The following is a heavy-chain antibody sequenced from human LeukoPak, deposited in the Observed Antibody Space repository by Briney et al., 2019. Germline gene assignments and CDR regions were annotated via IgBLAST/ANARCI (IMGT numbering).Heavy chain of an antibody. CDR3: ATASGFLRPTFFDY. J-gene: IGHJ4*02. Sequence: GRSLRLSCAASGFTFSDYAMHWVRQAPGRGLEWVTLISHDGIKKYYADSVKGRFTISRDNSKNTLYLQMNSLRAEDTAVYYCATASGFLRPTFFDYWGQGTLVTVSS. D-gene: IGHD2/OR15-2a*01. V-gene: IGHV3-30*14. CDR2: ISHDGIKK. CDR1: GFTFSDYA.